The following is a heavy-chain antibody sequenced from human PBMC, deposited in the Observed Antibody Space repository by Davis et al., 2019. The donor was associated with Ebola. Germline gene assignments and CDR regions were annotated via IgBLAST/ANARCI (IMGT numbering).Heavy chain of an antibody. CDR3: VRHVGAVAACDQVDH. V-gene: IGHV4-39*01. CDR2: IYHSGST. D-gene: IGHD6-6*01. Sequence: MPSETLSLTCTVTSGSIDNTYYYWGWIRQPPGKGLEWIGTIYHSGSTYFNPSLQSRVTMSVDTSKNQFSMELSSVTAADTAVYYCVRHVGAVAACDQVDHWGQGALVTVSS. CDR1: SGSIDNTYYY. J-gene: IGHJ4*02.